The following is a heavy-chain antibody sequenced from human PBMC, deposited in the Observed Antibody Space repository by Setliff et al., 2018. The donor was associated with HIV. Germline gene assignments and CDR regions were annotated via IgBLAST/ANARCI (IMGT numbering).Heavy chain of an antibody. J-gene: IGHJ3*02. D-gene: IGHD2-15*01. Sequence: SVKVSCKASGGTFSSYAISWVRQAPGQGLEWMGGIIPVFRTANYAQKFQGRVTITADESTSTAYMELRSLRSDDTAVYYCARDDVGYCSGGSCYHLFDTFDIWGQGTVVTVSS. CDR3: ARDDVGYCSGGSCYHLFDTFDI. V-gene: IGHV1-69*13. CDR2: IIPVFRTA. CDR1: GGTFSSYA.